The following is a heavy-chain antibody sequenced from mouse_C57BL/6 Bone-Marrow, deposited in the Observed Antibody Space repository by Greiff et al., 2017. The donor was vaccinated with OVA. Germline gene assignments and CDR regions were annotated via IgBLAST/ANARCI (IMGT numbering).Heavy chain of an antibody. Sequence: QVQLQQPGAELVRPGTSVKLSCKASGYTFTSYWMHWVKQRPGQGLEWIGVIDPSDSYTNYNQKFKGKATLTVDTSSSTAYMQLSSLTSEDSAVYYCVYGNYWYFDVWGTGTTVTVSS. J-gene: IGHJ1*03. CDR3: VYGNYWYFDV. CDR1: GYTFTSYW. V-gene: IGHV1-59*01. D-gene: IGHD2-1*01. CDR2: IDPSDSYT.